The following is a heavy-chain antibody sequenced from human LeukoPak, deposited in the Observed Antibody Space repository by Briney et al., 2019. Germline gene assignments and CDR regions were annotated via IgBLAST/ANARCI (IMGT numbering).Heavy chain of an antibody. CDR3: ARVPGIAAAGDLYFDY. J-gene: IGHJ4*02. Sequence: KPGGSLRLSCAASGFTFSSYSMNWVRQAPAKGLEWVSSISSSSSYIYYADSVKHRYHISIHNPKNSLYMQMNSLRAEDTAVYYCARVPGIAAAGDLYFDYWGQGTLVTVSS. CDR1: GFTFSSYS. V-gene: IGHV3-21*01. CDR2: ISSSSSYI. D-gene: IGHD6-13*01.